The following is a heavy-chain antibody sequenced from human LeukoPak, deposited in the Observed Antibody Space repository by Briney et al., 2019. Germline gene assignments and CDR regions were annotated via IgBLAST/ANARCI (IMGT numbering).Heavy chain of an antibody. J-gene: IGHJ4*02. V-gene: IGHV1-18*01. D-gene: IGHD3-10*01. CDR2: ISAYNGNT. CDR1: GYTFTSYG. Sequence: ASVKVSCKASGYTFTSYGISWVRQAPGQGLEWMGWISAYNGNTNYAQKLQGRVTMITDTSTSTAYMELRSLRSDHTAVYYCARVEEEVLLWSSYWGQGTLVTVSS. CDR3: ARVEEEVLLWSSY.